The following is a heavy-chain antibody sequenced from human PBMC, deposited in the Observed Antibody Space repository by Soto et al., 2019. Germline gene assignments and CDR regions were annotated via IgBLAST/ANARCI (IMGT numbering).Heavy chain of an antibody. J-gene: IGHJ6*02. CDR2: MYHSGST. V-gene: IGHV4-30-2*01. Sequence: PSETLSLTCAVSGGSISSGGYSWSWIRQPPGKGLEWIGYMYHSGSTYYNPSLKSRVTISIDRSKNQFSLKLSSVAAADTAVYYCARVVVVPAAMLHYYYYYGMDVWGQGTTVTVSS. D-gene: IGHD2-2*01. CDR1: GGSISSGGYS. CDR3: ARVVVVPAAMLHYYYYYGMDV.